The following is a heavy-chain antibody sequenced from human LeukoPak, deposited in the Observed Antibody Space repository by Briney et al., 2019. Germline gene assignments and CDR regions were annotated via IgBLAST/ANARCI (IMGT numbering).Heavy chain of an antibody. Sequence: SETLSLTCTVSGYSISSGYYWGWIRPPPGKGLEWIGSIYHSGSTYYNPSLKSRVTISVDTSKNQFSLKLSSVTAADTAVYYCARDGIVGATALDYWGQGTLVTVSS. D-gene: IGHD1-26*01. CDR1: GYSISSGYY. CDR2: IYHSGST. V-gene: IGHV4-38-2*02. J-gene: IGHJ4*02. CDR3: ARDGIVGATALDY.